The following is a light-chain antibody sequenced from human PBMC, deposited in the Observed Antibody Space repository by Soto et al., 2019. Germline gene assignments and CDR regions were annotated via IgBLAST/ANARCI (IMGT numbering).Light chain of an antibody. J-gene: IGKJ4*01. V-gene: IGKV3-11*01. CDR1: QSVSSC. Sequence: DNMVKKSPGTVSVSVEDRVTLTCRASQSVSSCLAWYQQKPGEAPRLLIYDASNRDTGLPSSFSGSGSGTDFPLTISSLEPEDFAVYYCQQRILRFPFGGGTKVDIK. CDR3: QQRILRFP. CDR2: DAS.